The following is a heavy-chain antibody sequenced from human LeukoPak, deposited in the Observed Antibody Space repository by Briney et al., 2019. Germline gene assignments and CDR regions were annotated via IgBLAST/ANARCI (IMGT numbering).Heavy chain of an antibody. CDR1: GFTFTSYY. V-gene: IGHV3-21*01. CDR2: IDSSSTHI. Sequence: GGSLRLSCEASGFTFTSYYMNWVRQAPGRGLEWVSSIDSSSTHIYYADSVKGRFTISRDNAKNSLYLQMNRLRAEDTSVYYCARGVSYRVVVTATDFDYWGQGTLVTVSS. CDR3: ARGVSYRVVVTATDFDY. D-gene: IGHD2-21*02. J-gene: IGHJ4*02.